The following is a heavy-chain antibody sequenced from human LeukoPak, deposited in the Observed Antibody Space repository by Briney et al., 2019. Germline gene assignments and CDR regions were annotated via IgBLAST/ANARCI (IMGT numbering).Heavy chain of an antibody. CDR3: AREAKNYYYYMDV. D-gene: IGHD4/OR15-4a*01. V-gene: IGHV1-2*02. CDR1: GYTFTGYY. CDR2: INPNSGGT. J-gene: IGHJ6*03. Sequence: ASVKVSCKASGYTFTGYYMHWVRQAPGQGLEWTGWINPNSGGTNYAQKFQGRVTMTRDTSISTAYMELSRLRSDDTAVYYCAREAKNYYYYMDVWGKGTTVTVSS.